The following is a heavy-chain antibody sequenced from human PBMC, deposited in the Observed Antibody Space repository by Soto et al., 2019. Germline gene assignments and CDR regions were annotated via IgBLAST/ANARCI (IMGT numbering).Heavy chain of an antibody. CDR1: GYTFTSYG. V-gene: IGHV1-2*02. J-gene: IGHJ1*01. D-gene: IGHD3-22*01. CDR3: ARGAVYYDGGVYYYFLNS. Sequence: GASVKVSCKASGYTFTSYGISWVRQAPGQGLEWMGWINPNGGGTNFAQKFQGRVTMTSDTTSSTTYMELSGLKSDDTAVYFCARGAVYYDGGVYYYFLNSWGRGTLVPVSS. CDR2: INPNGGGT.